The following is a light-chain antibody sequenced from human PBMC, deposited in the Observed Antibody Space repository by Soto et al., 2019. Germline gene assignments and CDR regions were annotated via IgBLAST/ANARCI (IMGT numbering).Light chain of an antibody. CDR2: DAS. CDR1: QSVSSY. Sequence: EIVLTQSPATLSLSPGERATLSCWASQSVSSYLAWYQQKPGQAPRLLIYDASNRATGIPTRFSGRGSGTDFTLTISSLEPEDFVVYYCQQRSNWPLTFGGGTKVDIK. J-gene: IGKJ4*01. CDR3: QQRSNWPLT. V-gene: IGKV3-11*01.